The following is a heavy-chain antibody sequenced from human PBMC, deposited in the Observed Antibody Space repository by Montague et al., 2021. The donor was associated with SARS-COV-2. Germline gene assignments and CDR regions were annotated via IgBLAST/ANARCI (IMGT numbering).Heavy chain of an antibody. CDR1: GGSIRTSSYY. CDR2: IYYSGST. D-gene: IGHD4-17*01. CDR3: AMRGGALDAFDI. Sequence: SETLSLTCTVSGGSIRTSSYYWGWIRQPPGKGLDWIGSIYYSGSTYYNPYLKSRVTISVDTSKNQFPLKLSSVTAADTAVYYCAMRGGALDAFDIWGQGTMVIVSS. J-gene: IGHJ3*02. V-gene: IGHV4-39*01.